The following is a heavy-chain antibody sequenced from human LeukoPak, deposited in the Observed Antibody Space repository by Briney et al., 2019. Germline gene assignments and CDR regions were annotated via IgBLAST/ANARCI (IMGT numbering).Heavy chain of an antibody. CDR3: AKDRGFAIDY. CDR1: GFTFSSYG. CDR2: IRYDGSNK. J-gene: IGHJ4*02. V-gene: IGHV3-30*02. Sequence: GGSLRLSCAASGFTFSSYGMHWVRQAPGKGLEWVAFIRYDGSNKYYADSVKGRFTISRDNSKNTLYLQMNSLRAEDTAVYYCAKDRGFAIDYWGQGTLVTVSS.